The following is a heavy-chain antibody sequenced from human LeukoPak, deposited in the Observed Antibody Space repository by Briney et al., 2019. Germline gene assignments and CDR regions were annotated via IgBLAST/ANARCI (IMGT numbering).Heavy chain of an antibody. J-gene: IGHJ5*02. Sequence: SETLSLTCTVSGGSISSYYWSWIRQPPGKGLEWIGYIYYSGSTNYNPSLKSRVTISVDTSKNQFSLKLSSVTAADTAVYYCARASRIPHTIFGVGGFDPWGQGTLVTVSS. CDR3: ARASRIPHTIFGVGGFDP. CDR2: IYYSGST. D-gene: IGHD3-3*01. CDR1: GGSISSYY. V-gene: IGHV4-59*01.